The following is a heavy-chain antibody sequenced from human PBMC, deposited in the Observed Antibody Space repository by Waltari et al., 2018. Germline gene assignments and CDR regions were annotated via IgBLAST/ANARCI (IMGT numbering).Heavy chain of an antibody. D-gene: IGHD6-19*01. J-gene: IGHJ4*02. CDR1: GFTYSNYR. V-gene: IGHV3-21*01. CDR2: ISSSTSYI. Sequence: EVQLVESGGGLVKPGGSLRLSCAASGFTYSNYRMSRVRQATGKGLEWVSFISSSTSYINYADSVRGRFTISRDNARNSLYLQMNSLRVDDTAVYYCARGDGSSGLDYWGQGILVTVSS. CDR3: ARGDGSSGLDY.